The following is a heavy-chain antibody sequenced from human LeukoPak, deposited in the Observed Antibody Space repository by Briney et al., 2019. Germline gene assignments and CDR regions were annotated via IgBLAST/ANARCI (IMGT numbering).Heavy chain of an antibody. V-gene: IGHV3-21*06. J-gene: IGHJ4*02. CDR1: VFTFRSYY. CDR3: AREMGYDNSGLDY. Sequence: GGALRLSCAASVFTFRSYYINWVRQAPGKGVEGVSSTSGGGSYIYYADSVKGRFTISRDNAKNSLYLQMNSLRDEDTAVYYCAREMGYDNSGLDYWGQGTLVTVSS. D-gene: IGHD3-22*01. CDR2: TSGGGSYI.